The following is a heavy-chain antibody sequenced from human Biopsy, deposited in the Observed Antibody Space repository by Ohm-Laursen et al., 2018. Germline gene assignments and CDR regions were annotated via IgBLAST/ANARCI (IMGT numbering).Heavy chain of an antibody. CDR2: INPGGNST. V-gene: IGHV1-46*01. CDR3: VLASFDY. CDR1: GCTFTTYY. Sequence: ASVKVSCKASGCTFTTYYIHWVRQAPGQGLEWMGIINPGGNSTAYTQNLQGRVTMTWDTSTTKVYMELSSLRSEDTAVYYCVLASFDYWGQGTLVTVPS. J-gene: IGHJ4*02.